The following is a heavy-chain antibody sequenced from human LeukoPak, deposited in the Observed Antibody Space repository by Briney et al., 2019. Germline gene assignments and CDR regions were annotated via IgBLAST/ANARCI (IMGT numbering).Heavy chain of an antibody. D-gene: IGHD5-12*01. CDR3: ARDNGGLGGYDHFYYYGMDV. CDR1: GVTFSTYA. CDR2: IIPIFGTA. J-gene: IGHJ6*04. V-gene: IGHV1-69*13. Sequence: ASVKVSCKASGVTFSTYAINWVRQAPGQGLEWMGGIIPIFGTANYAQKFQGRVTITADESKSTAYMELSSLRCEDTAMYYCARDNGGLGGYDHFYYYGMDVWGKGTTVTVSS.